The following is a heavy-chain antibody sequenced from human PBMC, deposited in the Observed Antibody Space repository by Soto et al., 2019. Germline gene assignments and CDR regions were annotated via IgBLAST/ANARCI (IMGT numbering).Heavy chain of an antibody. Sequence: ASVKVSCKASGYTFTNYGISWVRQAPGQGLEWMGWISAYSGITNYAQKLQGRVTMTTDTSTSTAYMELRSLRSDDTAVYYCARGWQGAAAGTAGDYYYGMDVWGQGTTVTVSS. J-gene: IGHJ6*02. D-gene: IGHD6-13*01. CDR1: GYTFTNYG. CDR3: ARGWQGAAAGTAGDYYYGMDV. V-gene: IGHV1-18*01. CDR2: ISAYSGIT.